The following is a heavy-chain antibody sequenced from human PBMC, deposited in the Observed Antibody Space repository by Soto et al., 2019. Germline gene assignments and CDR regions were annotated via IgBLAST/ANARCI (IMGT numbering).Heavy chain of an antibody. CDR3: TTGAGVGSFDY. Sequence: EVQLVESGGGLVKPGGSLRLSCAASGFTFSNAWMSWVRQAPGKGLEWVGRIKSKTDGGTTDYAAPVKGRFTISRDDSKNTLYLQMNSLKTEDTPVYYCTTGAGVGSFDYWGQGTLVTVSS. J-gene: IGHJ4*02. CDR1: GFTFSNAW. V-gene: IGHV3-15*01. D-gene: IGHD3-10*01. CDR2: IKSKTDGGTT.